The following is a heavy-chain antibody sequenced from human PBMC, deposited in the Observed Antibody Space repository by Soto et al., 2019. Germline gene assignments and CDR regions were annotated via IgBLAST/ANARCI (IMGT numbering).Heavy chain of an antibody. CDR2: IYYTGST. CDR1: GVSISITEYY. J-gene: IGHJ4*02. CDR3: ATYNYDSGDY. Sequence: SGTLSLTCTVTGVSISITEYYWGWIRQPPGKGLEWIGSIYYTGSTYYNPSLKSRVSISVDTSKNQFSLKLNSVTAADTAVYYCATYNYDSGDYWGQGTLVTVS. V-gene: IGHV4-39*01. D-gene: IGHD3-22*01.